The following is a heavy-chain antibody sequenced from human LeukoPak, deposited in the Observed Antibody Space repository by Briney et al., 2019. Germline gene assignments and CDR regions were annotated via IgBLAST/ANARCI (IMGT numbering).Heavy chain of an antibody. CDR1: GFTFSSYA. CDR3: AKTYSSGWDPPWAFNI. D-gene: IGHD6-19*01. V-gene: IGHV3-23*01. J-gene: IGHJ3*02. CDR2: ITLSGGST. Sequence: GGSLRLSCAASGFTFSSYAMYWVRQAPGKGLEWVSVITLSGGSTYYADSVKDRFTISRDNSKNTLYLQMNSLRAEDTAVYYCAKTYSSGWDPPWAFNIWGQGTMVTVSS.